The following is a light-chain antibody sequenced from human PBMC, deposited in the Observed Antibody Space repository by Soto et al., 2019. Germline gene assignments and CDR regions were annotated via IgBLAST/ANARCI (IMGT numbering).Light chain of an antibody. CDR3: QQYNNWPPGT. CDR1: QSVSSS. J-gene: IGKJ1*01. CDR2: GAS. Sequence: EIVMTQSPAILSVSPGERATLSCRASQSVSSSLAWYQQKPGQAPRLLIYGASTRATGIPARFSGSGSGTEFTLTISSLQSEDFAVYYCQQYNNWPPGTFGQGTKVDIK. V-gene: IGKV3-15*01.